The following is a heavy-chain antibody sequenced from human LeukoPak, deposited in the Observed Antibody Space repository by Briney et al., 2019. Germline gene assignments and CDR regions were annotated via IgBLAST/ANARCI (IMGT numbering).Heavy chain of an antibody. Sequence: GGSLRLSCAASGFTFNDSWMSWVRQAPGKGLEWVANMNQDGSAKGHVDSVKGRFTISRDNARNSLYLQMSSLRPEDTAVYYCATYTHWVAGDVWGQGTTVTVSS. D-gene: IGHD3-16*01. CDR1: GFTFNDSW. CDR2: MNQDGSAK. J-gene: IGHJ6*02. CDR3: ATYTHWVAGDV. V-gene: IGHV3-7*01.